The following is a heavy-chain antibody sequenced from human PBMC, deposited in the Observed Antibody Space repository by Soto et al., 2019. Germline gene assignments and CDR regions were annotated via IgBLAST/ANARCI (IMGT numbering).Heavy chain of an antibody. Sequence: SETLSLTCAVSGDSVRSSNWWTWVRRSPGKGLEWIGEIYHLGGTNYNPSLKSRVTISVDMAKNQVSLKLSSVTAADTAVYYCATMKKPRGYYYGLNVWGQGTTVTVSS. CDR1: GDSVRSSNW. CDR3: ATMKKPRGYYYGLNV. V-gene: IGHV4-4*02. CDR2: IYHLGGT. J-gene: IGHJ6*02.